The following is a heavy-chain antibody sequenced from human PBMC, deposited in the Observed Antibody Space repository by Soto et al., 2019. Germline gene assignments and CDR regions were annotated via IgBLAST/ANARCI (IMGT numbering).Heavy chain of an antibody. CDR2: ISYDGSNK. Sequence: PGGSLRLSCAASGFTFSSYAMHWVRQAPGKGLEGVAVISYDGSNKYYADSVKGRFTISRDNSKNTLYLQMNSLRAEDTAVYYCARDQYYDFWSGYPDYWGQGTLVTVSS. CDR1: GFTFSSYA. V-gene: IGHV3-30-3*01. CDR3: ARDQYYDFWSGYPDY. D-gene: IGHD3-3*01. J-gene: IGHJ4*02.